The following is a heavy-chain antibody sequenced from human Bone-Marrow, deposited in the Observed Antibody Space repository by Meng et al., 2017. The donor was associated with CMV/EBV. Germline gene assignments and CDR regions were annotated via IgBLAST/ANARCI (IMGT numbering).Heavy chain of an antibody. CDR3: ARSALDDYSNLNYFDY. CDR2: IYHGGST. CDR1: DSISSSHW. Sequence: DSISSSHWWSWVRQPPGKGLEWIGEIYHGGSTNYNPSLKSRVTMFLVKSKNQFSLKLTSVTAADTDVYYCARSALDDYSNLNYFDYWGQGTLVTVSS. J-gene: IGHJ4*02. V-gene: IGHV4-4*02. D-gene: IGHD4-11*01.